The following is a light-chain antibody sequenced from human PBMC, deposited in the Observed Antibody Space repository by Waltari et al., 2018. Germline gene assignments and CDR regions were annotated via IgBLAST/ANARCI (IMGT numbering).Light chain of an antibody. Sequence: DVQMTQSPSSLSASVGDRVTITCRASQSIANYFNWYQQKPGKVPKLLIYAASSLHSGVPSRFSGSGSGTEFTLTITNLQPDDFATYYCQQSYTTLTFGGGTKVE. CDR1: QSIANY. CDR2: AAS. V-gene: IGKV1-39*01. J-gene: IGKJ4*01. CDR3: QQSYTTLT.